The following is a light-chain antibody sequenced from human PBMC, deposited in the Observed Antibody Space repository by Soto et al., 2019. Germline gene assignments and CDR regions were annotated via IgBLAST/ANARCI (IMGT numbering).Light chain of an antibody. J-gene: IGKJ1*01. CDR1: QSVSSSY. CDR3: QQYNNWPPVT. Sequence: EIMLTQSPGTLYLSPGERATLSCRASQSVSSSYLAWNQQKPGQAPRLLIYGASSRATGIPDRFSGSGSGTDFTLTISRLEPEDFAVYYCQQYNNWPPVTFGQGTKV. V-gene: IGKV3-20*01. CDR2: GAS.